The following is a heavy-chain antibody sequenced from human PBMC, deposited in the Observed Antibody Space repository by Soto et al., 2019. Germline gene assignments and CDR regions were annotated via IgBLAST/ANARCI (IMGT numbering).Heavy chain of an antibody. D-gene: IGHD3-22*01. J-gene: IGHJ4*02. V-gene: IGHV3-23*01. CDR3: ATKSNRGYYYYDSSGYPPFWDY. CDR1: GFTFSSYA. Sequence: EVQLLESGGGLVQPGGSLRLSCAASGFTFSSYAMSWVRQAPGKGLEWVSAISGSGGSTYYADSVKGRFTISRDNSKNTLYMQMNSLRAEDTAVYYCATKSNRGYYYYDSSGYPPFWDYWCQGTLVTVSS. CDR2: ISGSGGST.